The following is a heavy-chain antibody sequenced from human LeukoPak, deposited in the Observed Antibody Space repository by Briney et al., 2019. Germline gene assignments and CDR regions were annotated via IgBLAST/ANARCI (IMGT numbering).Heavy chain of an antibody. J-gene: IGHJ4*02. V-gene: IGHV3-30*18. Sequence: GGSLRLSCAASGFTFSSSGMHWVRQAPGKGLEWVAVISYDGSNKYYADSVKGLFTFSRDNSKNTLYLQMNSLRAEDTAVYYCAKEYCSNSVCHSLDYRGQGTLVTVSS. D-gene: IGHD2-8*01. CDR3: AKEYCSNSVCHSLDY. CDR2: ISYDGSNK. CDR1: GFTFSSSG.